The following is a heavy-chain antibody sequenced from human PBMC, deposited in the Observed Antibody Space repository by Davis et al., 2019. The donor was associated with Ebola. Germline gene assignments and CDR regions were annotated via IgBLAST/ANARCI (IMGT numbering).Heavy chain of an antibody. Sequence: MPSETLSLTCTVSGGSTSSSSYYWGWIRQPPGKGLEWIGSIYYSGSTYYNPSLKSRVTISVDTSKNQFSLKLSSVTAADTAVYYCARVRSYTWFDPWGQGTLVTVSS. CDR3: ARVRSYTWFDP. V-gene: IGHV4-39*07. CDR1: GGSTSSSSYY. CDR2: IYYSGST. J-gene: IGHJ5*02. D-gene: IGHD1-26*01.